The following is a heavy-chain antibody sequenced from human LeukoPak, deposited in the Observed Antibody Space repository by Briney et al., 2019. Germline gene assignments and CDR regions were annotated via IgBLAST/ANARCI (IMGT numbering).Heavy chain of an antibody. J-gene: IGHJ4*02. CDR3: ARETSSDSFDY. CDR1: GYTFTGYY. D-gene: IGHD3-22*01. CDR2: INPNSGGT. Sequence: ASVKVSCKASGYTFTGYYIHWVRQAPGQGLEWMGWINPNSGGTNYAQKFQGWVTMTRDTSISTAYMELSRLRSDDTAVYYCARETSSDSFDYWGQGTLVTVSS. V-gene: IGHV1-2*04.